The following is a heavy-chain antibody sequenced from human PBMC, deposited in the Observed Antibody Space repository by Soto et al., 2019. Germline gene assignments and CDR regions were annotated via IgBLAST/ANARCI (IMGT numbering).Heavy chain of an antibody. D-gene: IGHD6-13*01. CDR3: AREGAGPKGSSSGPDDVFDI. CDR2: ISYSGST. J-gene: IGHJ3*02. V-gene: IGHV4-31*03. Sequence: QVQLQESGPGLVKPSQTLSLTCTVSGGSISSGGYYWSWIRQHPGKGLEWIGYISYSGSTYYNSSLPSRVTISVDTSKKRFSLKLASVTAADMAVYYCAREGAGPKGSSSGPDDVFDIWGQGTMGTVSS. CDR1: GGSISSGGYY.